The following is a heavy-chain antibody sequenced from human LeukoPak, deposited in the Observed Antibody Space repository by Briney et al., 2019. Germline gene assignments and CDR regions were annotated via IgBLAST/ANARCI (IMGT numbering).Heavy chain of an antibody. V-gene: IGHV4-59*01. J-gene: IGHJ4*02. CDR2: IYYSGST. CDR1: GGSISSYY. D-gene: IGHD3-16*01. Sequence: LETLSLTCTVSGGSISSYYWSWIRQPPGKGLEWIGYIYYSGSTNYNPSLKSRVTISVDTSKNQFSLKLSSVTAADTAVYYCARITKLQYFDYWGQGTLVTVSS. CDR3: ARITKLQYFDY.